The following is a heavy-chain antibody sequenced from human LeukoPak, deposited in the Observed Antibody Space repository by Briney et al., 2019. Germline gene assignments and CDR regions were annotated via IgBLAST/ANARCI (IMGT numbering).Heavy chain of an antibody. CDR2: IWYDGSNK. Sequence: PGGSLRLSCAASGFTFSSYGMHWVRQAPGKGLEWAAVIWYDGSNKYYADSVKGRFTISRDNSQNILHLQMNSLRAEDTAVYYCATNRDGYENYEYFQHWGQGTLVTVSS. CDR3: ATNRDGYENYEYFQH. V-gene: IGHV3-33*01. CDR1: GFTFSSYG. J-gene: IGHJ1*01. D-gene: IGHD5-24*01.